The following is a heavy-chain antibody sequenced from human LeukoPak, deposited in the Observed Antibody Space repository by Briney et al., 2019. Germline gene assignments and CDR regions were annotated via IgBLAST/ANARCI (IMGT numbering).Heavy chain of an antibody. V-gene: IGHV4-61*02. J-gene: IGHJ4*02. Sequence: SETLSLTCTVSGGSISSDNYYWTWIRQPAGKGLEWIGRLYTSEITKYNPTLNSRVTMSVDTSKNQFSLKMTSVTAADTAVYYCARRGCSSTSCYPFDYWGQGTLVTVSS. CDR1: GGSISSDNYY. CDR3: ARRGCSSTSCYPFDY. D-gene: IGHD2-2*01. CDR2: LYTSEIT.